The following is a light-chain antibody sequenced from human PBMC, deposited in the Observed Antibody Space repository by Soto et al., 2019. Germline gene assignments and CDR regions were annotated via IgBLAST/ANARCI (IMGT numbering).Light chain of an antibody. J-gene: IGKJ1*01. CDR2: GSS. CDR3: QQYGSSPR. Sequence: EIVLTQSPGTLSLSPGERATLSCRASQSVSSSYLAWYQQKPGQAPRLLIYGSSSRATGIPDRFSGSGSGTAFPLTHSRLEPEDFAVYYCQQYGSSPRFGQGTKVEIK. V-gene: IGKV3-20*01. CDR1: QSVSSSY.